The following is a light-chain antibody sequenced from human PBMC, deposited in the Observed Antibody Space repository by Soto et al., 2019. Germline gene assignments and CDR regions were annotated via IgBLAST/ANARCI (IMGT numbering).Light chain of an antibody. CDR3: SSYTTYSSLVV. J-gene: IGLJ2*01. CDR2: EVS. CDR1: SSDVGGFDY. V-gene: IGLV2-14*01. Sequence: QSVLTQPASVSGSPGQSITISCTGTSSDVGGFDYVSWYQQHPGKAPKLMIYEVSNRPSGVSNRFSGSKSGNTASLTISGVQADDEAEYYCSSYTTYSSLVVFGGGTKVTVL.